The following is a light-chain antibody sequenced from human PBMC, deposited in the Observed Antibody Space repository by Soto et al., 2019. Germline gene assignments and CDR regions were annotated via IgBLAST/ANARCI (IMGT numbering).Light chain of an antibody. Sequence: QSALTQPASVSGSPGQSITISCTGTSSDVGGHNSVAWYQHNPGKAPRLMIYDVSNRPSGVSSRFSGSKSGNTASLSISGLQAEDEADYYCSSYTSSSTLVFGTGTKVT. CDR2: DVS. CDR3: SSYTSSSTLV. CDR1: SSDVGGHNS. J-gene: IGLJ1*01. V-gene: IGLV2-14*01.